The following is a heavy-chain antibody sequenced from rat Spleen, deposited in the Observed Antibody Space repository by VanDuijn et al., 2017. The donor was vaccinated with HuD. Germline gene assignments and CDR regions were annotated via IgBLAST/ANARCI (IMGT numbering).Heavy chain of an antibody. D-gene: IGHD1-9*01. J-gene: IGHJ2*01. V-gene: IGHV5-25*01. CDR1: GFTFNNYY. CDR3: ARRHYGYTDYFDY. Sequence: EVQLVESGGGLVQPGRSMKLSCAALGFTFNNYYMAWVRQAPTKGLEWVASISTSGGNTYYRDSVKGRFTISRDNAESTLSLQMDSLRSEDTATYYCARRHYGYTDYFDYWGQGVMVTVSS. CDR2: ISTSGGNT.